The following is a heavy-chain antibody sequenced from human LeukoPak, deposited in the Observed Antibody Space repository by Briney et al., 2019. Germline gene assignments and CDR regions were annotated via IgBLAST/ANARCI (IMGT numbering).Heavy chain of an antibody. J-gene: IGHJ2*01. CDR3: AREPGDYWYFDL. CDR2: IYHSGST. D-gene: IGHD1-1*01. Sequence: PSETLSLTCTVSGGSISSYYWSWIRQPPGKGLEWIGYIYHSGSTNYNPSLKSRVTISVDTSKNQFSLKLSSVTAADTAVYYCAREPGDYWYFDLWGRGTLVTVSS. V-gene: IGHV4-59*01. CDR1: GGSISSYY.